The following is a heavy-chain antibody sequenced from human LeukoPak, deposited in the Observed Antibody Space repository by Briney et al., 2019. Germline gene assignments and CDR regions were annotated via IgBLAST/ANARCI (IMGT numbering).Heavy chain of an antibody. CDR3: ATDIRSYYYFDY. D-gene: IGHD1-26*01. V-gene: IGHV1-24*01. CDR1: GYTLTELS. J-gene: IGHJ4*02. Sequence: ASVKVSYKVSGYTLTELSMHWVRQAPGKGLEWMGGFDPEDGETIYAQKFQGRVTMTEDTSTDTAYMELSSLRSEDTAVYYCATDIRSYYYFDYWGQGTLVTVSS. CDR2: FDPEDGET.